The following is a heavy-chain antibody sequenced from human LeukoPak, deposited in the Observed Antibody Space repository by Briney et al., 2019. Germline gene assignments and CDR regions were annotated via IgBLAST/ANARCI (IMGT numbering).Heavy chain of an antibody. D-gene: IGHD1-1*01. V-gene: IGHV3-23*01. J-gene: IGHJ4*02. Sequence: GRSLSLACAASAFTFSSYAISWVRQAPGRGLGWVSAISGSGGSTYYADSVKGRFTISRDNSKNTLYLQMNSLRAEDTAVYYCANQRLERRNYWGQGTLVTVSS. CDR1: AFTFSSYA. CDR2: ISGSGGST. CDR3: ANQRLERRNY.